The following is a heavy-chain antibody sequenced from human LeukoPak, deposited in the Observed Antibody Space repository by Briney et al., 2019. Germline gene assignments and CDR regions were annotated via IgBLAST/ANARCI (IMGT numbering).Heavy chain of an antibody. J-gene: IGHJ4*02. D-gene: IGHD3-10*01. CDR2: IYYSGST. CDR1: GFTFSSYS. V-gene: IGHV4-59*01. Sequence: GALRLSCAASGFTFSSYSMNWIRQPPGKGREWIGYIYYSGSTNYNPSLKSRVTISVDTSKNQFSLKLSSVTAADTAVYYCARSYYYGSGSYGLDYWGQGTLVTVSS. CDR3: ARSYYYGSGSYGLDY.